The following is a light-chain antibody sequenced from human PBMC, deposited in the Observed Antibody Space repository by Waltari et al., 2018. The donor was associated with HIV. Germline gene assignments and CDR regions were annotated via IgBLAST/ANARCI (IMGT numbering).Light chain of an antibody. CDR3: QQYGDSPFT. Sequence: EIVLTQSPDTLSLSPGKRATLPCRASQTVISNHLAWYQQKPGQAPRLLVYGASSRAAGIADRFSGSGSGTDFTLIISRVEPEDSAVFYCQQYGDSPFTFGPGTKVEIK. J-gene: IGKJ3*01. CDR2: GAS. CDR1: QTVISNH. V-gene: IGKV3-20*01.